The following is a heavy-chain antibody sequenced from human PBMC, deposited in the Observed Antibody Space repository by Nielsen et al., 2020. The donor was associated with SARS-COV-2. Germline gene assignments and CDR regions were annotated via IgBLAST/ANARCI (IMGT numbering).Heavy chain of an antibody. J-gene: IGHJ3*01. D-gene: IGHD3-10*01. CDR3: ARDRGGRTADAFDV. CDR2: ISRSGEYI. Sequence: WIRQPPGKGLEWISSISRSGEYIYYTDSVKGRFTISRDNAQMSVFLQMSSLADADTAVYYCARDRGGRTADAFDVWGQGTVVTVSS. V-gene: IGHV3-21*01.